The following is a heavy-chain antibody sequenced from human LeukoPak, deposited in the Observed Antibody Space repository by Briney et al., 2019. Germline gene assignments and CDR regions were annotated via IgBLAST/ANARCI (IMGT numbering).Heavy chain of an antibody. CDR3: ARDRGGYYPYYFDY. J-gene: IGHJ4*02. CDR2: IYYSGST. Sequence: SETLSLTCTVSGGSISSSSYYWGWIRQPPGKGLEWIGSIYYSGSTYCNPSLNSRVTISVDTSKNQFSLKLSSVTAADTAVYYCARDRGGYYPYYFDYWGQGTLVTVSS. V-gene: IGHV4-39*07. D-gene: IGHD3-22*01. CDR1: GGSISSSSYY.